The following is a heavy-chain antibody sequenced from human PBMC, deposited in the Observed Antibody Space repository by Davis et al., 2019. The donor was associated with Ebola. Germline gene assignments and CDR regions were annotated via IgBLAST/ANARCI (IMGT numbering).Heavy chain of an antibody. CDR3: ARGRGSGGYRTGVGY. J-gene: IGHJ4*02. CDR1: GYTFTSYD. Sequence: ASVKVSCKASGYTFTSYDINWVRQATGQGLEWMGWMNPNSGNTGYAQKFQGRISMTRKTSISTAYMELSSLTSEDTAVYYCARGRGSGGYRTGVGYWGQGTLVTVSS. CDR2: MNPNSGNT. V-gene: IGHV1-8*01. D-gene: IGHD1-26*01.